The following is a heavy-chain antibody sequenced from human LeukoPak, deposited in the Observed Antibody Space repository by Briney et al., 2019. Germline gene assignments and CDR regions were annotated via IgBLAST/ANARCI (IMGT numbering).Heavy chain of an antibody. CDR3: ARADWGDY. CDR1: GFTFRSFP. Sequence: GRSLRLSCAASGFTFRSFPFHWVRQAPGKGLEWVANIKQDGSEKYYVDSVKGRFTISRDNAKNSLYLQVNSLRAEDTAVYYCARADWGDYWGQGTLVTVSS. D-gene: IGHD7-27*01. V-gene: IGHV3-7*04. J-gene: IGHJ4*02. CDR2: IKQDGSEK.